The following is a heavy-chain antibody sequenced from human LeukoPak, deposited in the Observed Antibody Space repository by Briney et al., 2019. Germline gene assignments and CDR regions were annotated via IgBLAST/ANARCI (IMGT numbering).Heavy chain of an antibody. D-gene: IGHD3-9*01. CDR1: GFTFSSYA. CDR3: ARAAGGRYFDWLLGFGY. Sequence: GRSLRLSCAASGFTFSSYAMHWVRQAPGKGLEWVAVISYDGSNKYYADSVKGRFAISRDNSKNTLYLQMNSLRAEDTAVYYCARAAGGRYFDWLLGFGYWGQGTLVTVSS. V-gene: IGHV3-30*09. CDR2: ISYDGSNK. J-gene: IGHJ4*02.